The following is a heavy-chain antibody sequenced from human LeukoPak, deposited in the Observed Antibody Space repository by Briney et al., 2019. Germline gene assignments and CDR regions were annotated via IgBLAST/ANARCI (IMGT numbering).Heavy chain of an antibody. D-gene: IGHD5-18*01. V-gene: IGHV3-48*03. J-gene: IGHJ4*02. Sequence: GGSLRLSCVASGFTFSTYEMNWVRQAPGKGLEWVSYISTSGGTIYYADSVKGRFTISRDNAKNSLYLQMNSLRAEDTAVYYCARDGGGYSYGVAYWGQGTLVTVSS. CDR2: ISTSGGTI. CDR3: ARDGGGYSYGVAY. CDR1: GFTFSTYE.